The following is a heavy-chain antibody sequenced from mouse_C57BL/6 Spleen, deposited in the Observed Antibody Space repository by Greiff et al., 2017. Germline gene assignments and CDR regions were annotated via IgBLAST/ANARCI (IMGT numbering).Heavy chain of an antibody. D-gene: IGHD1-1*01. CDR1: GFTFSDAW. V-gene: IGHV6-6*01. J-gene: IGHJ2*01. Sequence: EVQLQESGGGLVQPGGSMKLSCAASGFTFSDAWMDWVRQSPEKGLEWVAEIRNKANNHATYYAESVKGRFTISRDDSKSSVYLQMNSLRAEDTGIYYCTRSLLFYYGSSFDYWGQGTTLTVSS. CDR3: TRSLLFYYGSSFDY. CDR2: IRNKANNHAT.